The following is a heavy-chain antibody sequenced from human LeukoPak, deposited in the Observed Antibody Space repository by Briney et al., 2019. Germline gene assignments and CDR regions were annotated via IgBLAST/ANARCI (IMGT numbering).Heavy chain of an antibody. V-gene: IGHV4-39*07. J-gene: IGHJ3*02. CDR2: INHSGST. Sequence: SETLSLTCTVSGGSISSGGYYWSWIRQPPGKGLEWIGEINHSGSTNYNPSLKSRVTISVDTSKNQFSLKLSSVTAADTAVYYCASPGEEGLPLDAFDIWGQGTMVIVSS. CDR1: GGSISSGGYY. D-gene: IGHD3-16*01. CDR3: ASPGEEGLPLDAFDI.